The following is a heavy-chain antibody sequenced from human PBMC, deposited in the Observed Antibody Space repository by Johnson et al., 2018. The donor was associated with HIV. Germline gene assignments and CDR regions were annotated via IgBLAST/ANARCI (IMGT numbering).Heavy chain of an antibody. V-gene: IGHV3-30*01. CDR3: AKEAVVVPAANPDAFDI. CDR2: ISYDGSNK. Sequence: QLVESGGGVVQAGRSLRLSCAASGFTFSTYAMNWVRQGPGKGLEWVAVISYDGSNKYYADSVKGRFTISRDNSKNTLYLQMNSLRAEETAVYYCAKEAVVVPAANPDAFDIWGQGTMVTVSS. CDR1: GFTFSTYA. D-gene: IGHD2-2*01. J-gene: IGHJ3*02.